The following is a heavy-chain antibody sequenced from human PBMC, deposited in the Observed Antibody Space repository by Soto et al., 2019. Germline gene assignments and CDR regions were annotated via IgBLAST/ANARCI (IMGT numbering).Heavy chain of an antibody. D-gene: IGHD3-3*01. CDR2: TSGSGGNT. CDR3: AKALFFRVIWGESN. CDR1: GFTFYSYA. J-gene: IGHJ4*02. Sequence: EVQLLESGGGLVQPGGSLRLSCAASGFTFYSYAMSWVRQAPGKGLEWVSATSGSGGNTYYADAVKGRFTISRDNSKNTLYLQMNSLRAEDTAVYYCAKALFFRVIWGESNWGQGTLVTVSS. V-gene: IGHV3-23*01.